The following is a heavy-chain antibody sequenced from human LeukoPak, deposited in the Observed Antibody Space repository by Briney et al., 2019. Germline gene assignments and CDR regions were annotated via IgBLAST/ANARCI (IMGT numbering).Heavy chain of an antibody. CDR3: AFGYSSGWPQFDY. Sequence: ASVKVSFKASGYTFTSYYMHWVRQAPGQGLEWMGIINPSGGSTSYAQKFQGRVTMTRDTTTSTVYMELSSLRSEDTAVYYCAFGYSSGWPQFDYWGQGTLVTVSS. J-gene: IGHJ4*02. CDR2: INPSGGST. CDR1: GYTFTSYY. V-gene: IGHV1-46*03. D-gene: IGHD6-19*01.